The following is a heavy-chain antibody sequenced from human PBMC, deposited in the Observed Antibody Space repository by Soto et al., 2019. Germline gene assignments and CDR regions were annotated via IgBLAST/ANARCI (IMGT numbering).Heavy chain of an antibody. D-gene: IGHD6-13*01. Sequence: QLQLQESGPGLVKPSETLSLTCTVSGGSISSSSYYWGWIRQPPGKGLEWIGSIYYSGSTYYNPSLKSRVTLSVDTSKNPFSLKLSSVTAADTAVYYCARHRDSSSWYVFDYWGQGTLVTVSS. CDR1: GGSISSSSYY. CDR2: IYYSGST. V-gene: IGHV4-39*01. CDR3: ARHRDSSSWYVFDY. J-gene: IGHJ4*02.